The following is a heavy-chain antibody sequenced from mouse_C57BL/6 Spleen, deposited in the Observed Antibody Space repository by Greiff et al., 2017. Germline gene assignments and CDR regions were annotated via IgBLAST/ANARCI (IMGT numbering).Heavy chain of an antibody. D-gene: IGHD1-1*01. CDR3: ARLYYGSQYYFDY. CDR2: INPNNGGT. CDR1: GYTFTDYN. V-gene: IGHV1-22*01. J-gene: IGHJ2*01. Sequence: VQLQQSGPELVKPGASVKMSCKASGYTFTDYNMHWVKQSHGKSLEWIGYINPNNGGTSSNQKFKGKATLTVNKYSSTAYMELRSLTSEDSAVYYCARLYYGSQYYFDYWGQGTTLTVSS.